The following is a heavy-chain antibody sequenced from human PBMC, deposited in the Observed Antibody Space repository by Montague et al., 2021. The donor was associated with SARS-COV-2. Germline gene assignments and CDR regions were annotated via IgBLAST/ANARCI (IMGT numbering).Heavy chain of an antibody. CDR1: GGSFSGYY. D-gene: IGHD4-17*01. CDR3: ASVPTVTTYYYYYYGMDV. J-gene: IGHJ6*02. CDR2: INHSGST. V-gene: IGHV4-34*01. Sequence: SETLSLTCAVYGGSFSGYYWSWIRQPPGKGLEWIGEINHSGSTNYNPSLKSRVTISVDTSKNQFSLKLSSVTAADTAVYYCASVPTVTTYYYYYYGMDVRGQGTTVTVSS.